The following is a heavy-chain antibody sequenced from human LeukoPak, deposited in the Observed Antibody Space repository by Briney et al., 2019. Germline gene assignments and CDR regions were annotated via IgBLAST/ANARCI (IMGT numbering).Heavy chain of an antibody. J-gene: IGHJ4*02. Sequence: SETLSLTCTVSGGPISSSSYYWGWIRQSPGKGLEWIGYFYHSGMSYYNPSLKSRVTISVDTSKNEFSLRLTSVNVADTAVYYCARGDYYGSGSRYFDYWGQGTLVTVSS. V-gene: IGHV4-39*07. CDR3: ARGDYYGSGSRYFDY. CDR2: FYHSGMS. D-gene: IGHD3-10*01. CDR1: GGPISSSSYY.